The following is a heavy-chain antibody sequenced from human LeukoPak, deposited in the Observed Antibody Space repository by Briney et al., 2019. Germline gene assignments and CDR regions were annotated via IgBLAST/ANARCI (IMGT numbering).Heavy chain of an antibody. CDR2: IYTGGTT. Sequence: GGSLRLSCAASGFTVSSTYMSWLRQAPGKGLEWVSLIYTGGTTYYADSVKGRFTISRDNSENTLYLQMNSLRAEDTAVYYCARGITGRNNWFDPWGQGTLVTVSS. D-gene: IGHD1-20*01. CDR3: ARGITGRNNWFDP. V-gene: IGHV3-53*01. J-gene: IGHJ5*02. CDR1: GFTVSSTY.